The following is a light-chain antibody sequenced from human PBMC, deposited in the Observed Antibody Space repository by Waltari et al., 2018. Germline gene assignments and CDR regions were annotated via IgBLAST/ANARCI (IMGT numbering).Light chain of an antibody. V-gene: IGLV2-23*02. CDR2: EVN. Sequence: QSVLTQPASVSGSPGQSITLSCTGTSNDIGTYNLISWFQQHPGQAPQLIIYEVNKRPSGVSNRFSGSKSANTASLTISGLQAEDEADYYCCSYVGPSTHYVFGTGTTVTVL. CDR3: CSYVGPSTHYV. J-gene: IGLJ1*01. CDR1: SNDIGTYNL.